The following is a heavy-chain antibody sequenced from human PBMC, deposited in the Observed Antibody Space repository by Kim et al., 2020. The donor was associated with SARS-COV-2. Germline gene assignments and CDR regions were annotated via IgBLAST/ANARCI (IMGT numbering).Heavy chain of an antibody. D-gene: IGHD2-15*01. J-gene: IGHJ4*02. V-gene: IGHV3-30-3*01. Sequence: GGSLRLSCAASGFTFSSYAMHWVRQAPGKGLEWVAVISYDGSNKYYADSVKGRFTISRDNSKNTLYLQMNSLRAEDTAVYYCAREYCSGGSCYHSKYYFDYWGQGTLVTVSS. CDR1: GFTFSSYA. CDR2: ISYDGSNK. CDR3: AREYCSGGSCYHSKYYFDY.